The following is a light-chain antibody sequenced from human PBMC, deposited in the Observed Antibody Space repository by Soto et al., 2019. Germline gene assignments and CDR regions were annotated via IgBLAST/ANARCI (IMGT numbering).Light chain of an antibody. Sequence: QSALTQPASVSGSPGQSITISCTGTSSDVGGYNYVSWYQQHPGKAPKLMIYEVSNRPSGVSYRFSGSKSGNTASLTISGLEDEDEDDYYCSSYTSSSTRVFGGGTKLTVL. J-gene: IGLJ3*02. CDR3: SSYTSSSTRV. V-gene: IGLV2-14*01. CDR2: EVS. CDR1: SSDVGGYNY.